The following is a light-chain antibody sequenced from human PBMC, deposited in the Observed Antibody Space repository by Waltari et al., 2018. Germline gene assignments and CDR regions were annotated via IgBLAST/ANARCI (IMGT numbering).Light chain of an antibody. J-gene: IGLJ3*02. V-gene: IGLV1-51*02. Sequence: QSVFTQAPSVSAAPGQKVTIPCSGRSSNLGNNYVSWYQQLPGTAPKPLIYEHNTRPSRTHDRFSSSRSGTSDPLGFTGLQTGDEADYSCATWDSSLSGVFGGGPKLTVL. CDR3: ATWDSSLSGV. CDR1: SSNLGNNY. CDR2: EHN.